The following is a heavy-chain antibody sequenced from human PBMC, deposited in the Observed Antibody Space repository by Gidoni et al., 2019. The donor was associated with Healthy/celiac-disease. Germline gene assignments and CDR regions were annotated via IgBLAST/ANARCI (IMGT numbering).Heavy chain of an antibody. V-gene: IGHV4-34*01. Sequence: QVQLQQWGAGLLKPSETLSLTCAVYGGSFSGYYWSWIRQPPGKGLEWIGEINHGGSTNYNPSLKCRVTISVDTSKNQFSLKLSSVTAADTAVYYCARDLGADGSGRHYFDYWGQGTLVTVSS. CDR3: ARDLGADGSGRHYFDY. CDR2: INHGGST. CDR1: GGSFSGYY. D-gene: IGHD3-10*01. J-gene: IGHJ4*02.